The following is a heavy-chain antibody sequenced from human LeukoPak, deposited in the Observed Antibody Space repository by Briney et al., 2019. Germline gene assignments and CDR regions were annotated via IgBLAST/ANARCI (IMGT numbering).Heavy chain of an antibody. V-gene: IGHV4-34*01. CDR3: ARALWELRNNWFDP. CDR2: INHSGST. D-gene: IGHD1-26*01. J-gene: IGHJ5*02. Sequence: SETLSFTCAVYGGSFSGYYWSWIRQPPGKGLEWIGEINHSGSTNYNPSLKSRVTISVDTSKNQFSLKLSSVTAADTAVYYCARALWELRNNWFDPWGQGTLVTVSS. CDR1: GGSFSGYY.